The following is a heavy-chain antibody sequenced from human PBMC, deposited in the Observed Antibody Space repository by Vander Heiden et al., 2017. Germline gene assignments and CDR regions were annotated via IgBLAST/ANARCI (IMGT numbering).Heavy chain of an antibody. D-gene: IGHD3-22*01. Sequence: EVQLMESGGDLVQPGGSLSLSCAASGFTFSDSFMTWVRQAPGKGLEWVANIKKDGSEKYYLDSVKGRFTISRDNAENSLFLQMNSLRAEDTAVYYCARVYYYDKHDYYRHFDHWGQGTLVTVSS. V-gene: IGHV3-7*01. CDR1: GFTFSDSF. CDR2: IKKDGSEK. J-gene: IGHJ4*02. CDR3: ARVYYYDKHDYYRHFDH.